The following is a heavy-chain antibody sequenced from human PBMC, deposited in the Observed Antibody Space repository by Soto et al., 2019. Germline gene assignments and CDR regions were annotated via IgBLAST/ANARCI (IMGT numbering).Heavy chain of an antibody. CDR3: ARDTSRGEYDY. V-gene: IGHV1-18*01. Sequence: QVQLVQSGAEVKKPGASVKVSCKASGYTFTSYGISWVRQAPGQGLEWRGWITVYNGNTNYAQKLQGRVTMTTDTSTRTAYLDLRSLRSDGTAVYFCARDTSRGEYDYWGQGTLVTVSS. D-gene: IGHD3-10*01. CDR2: ITVYNGNT. J-gene: IGHJ4*02. CDR1: GYTFTSYG.